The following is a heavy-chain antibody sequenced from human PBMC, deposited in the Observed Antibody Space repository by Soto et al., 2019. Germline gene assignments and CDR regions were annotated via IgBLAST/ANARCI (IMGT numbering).Heavy chain of an antibody. V-gene: IGHV4-30-2*01. Sequence: QLQLQESGSGLVKPSQTLSLTCAVSSGSISSGGYSWSWTRQPQGKGLEWIGYMYHSGSTYYNPSLKSRVNISIHRSKNQFSLKLSSVTAADTAVDYCARVPDYWGQGILVTVSS. J-gene: IGHJ4*02. CDR1: SGSISSGGYS. CDR3: ARVPDY. D-gene: IGHD2-2*01. CDR2: MYHSGST.